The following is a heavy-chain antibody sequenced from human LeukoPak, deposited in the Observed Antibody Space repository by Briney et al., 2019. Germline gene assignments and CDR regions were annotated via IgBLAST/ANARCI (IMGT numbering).Heavy chain of an antibody. CDR2: IYSTGNI. D-gene: IGHD5-18*01. CDR3: ARGNVNTAWNYFGMDV. Sequence: PSETLSLTCTVSGGPISSHFWSWVRQPPGKGLELIAYIYSTGNINYNPSLKSRISMSVDTSKNQFSLNLNSVTAADTAVYYCARGNVNTAWNYFGMDVWGQGTTVTVSS. CDR1: GGPISSHF. J-gene: IGHJ6*02. V-gene: IGHV4-59*11.